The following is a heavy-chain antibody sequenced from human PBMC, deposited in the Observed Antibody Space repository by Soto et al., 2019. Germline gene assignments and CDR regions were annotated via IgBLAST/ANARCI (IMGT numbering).Heavy chain of an antibody. D-gene: IGHD6-19*01. J-gene: IGHJ5*02. CDR1: GGSFSGYY. CDR2: INHSGST. V-gene: IGHV4-34*01. CDR3: ARGQYSSGLNWFDP. Sequence: QVQLQQRGAGLLKPSETLSLTCAVYGGSFSGYYWSWIRQPPGKGLEWMGEINHSGSTNYNPSLKSRVTISVDPSKNQFSMKLSSVTAADTAVYYCARGQYSSGLNWFDPWGQGTLVTVSS.